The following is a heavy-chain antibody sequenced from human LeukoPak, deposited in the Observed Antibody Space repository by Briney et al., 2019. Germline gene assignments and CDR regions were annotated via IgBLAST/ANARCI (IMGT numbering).Heavy chain of an antibody. CDR1: GFTFNSYA. V-gene: IGHV3-33*01. J-gene: IGHJ4*02. CDR2: IRYDESNR. D-gene: IGHD3-10*01. Sequence: PGGPLRLSCAASGFTFNSYAMPWARQAPGKGLEWVAVIRYDESNRFHSDSVKGRFTISRDNSKNTLYLQMNGLRAEDTAVYYCARDRGKGGYVDYWGQGTLVTVSS. CDR3: ARDRGKGGYVDY.